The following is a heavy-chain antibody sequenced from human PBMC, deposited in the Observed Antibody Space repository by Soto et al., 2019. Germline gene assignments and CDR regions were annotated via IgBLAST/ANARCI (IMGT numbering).Heavy chain of an antibody. V-gene: IGHV3-48*02. D-gene: IGHD3-22*01. J-gene: IGHJ3*02. Sequence: PGGSLRLSCAASGFTFSSYSMNWVRQAPGKGLEWVSYISSSSSTIYYADSVKGRFTISRDNAKNSLYLQMNSLRDEDTAVYYCAGDRVGGFYYDSSGYFDAFDIWGQGTMVTVSS. CDR2: ISSSSSTI. CDR3: AGDRVGGFYYDSSGYFDAFDI. CDR1: GFTFSSYS.